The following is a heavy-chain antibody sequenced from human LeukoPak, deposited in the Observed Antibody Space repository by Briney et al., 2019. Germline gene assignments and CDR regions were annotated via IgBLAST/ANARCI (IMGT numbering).Heavy chain of an antibody. V-gene: IGHV3-23*01. CDR3: AKGSGYDYLLSDY. D-gene: IGHD5-12*01. CDR1: GFPFETNA. J-gene: IGHJ4*02. Sequence: GGSLRLSCATSGFPFETNAMSWVRQAPGKGLEWVATIGNTETFYADSVTGRFTISRDNSKNTVNLQMNSLRAEDTAVYYCAKGSGYDYLLSDYWGQGTLVTVS. CDR2: IGNTET.